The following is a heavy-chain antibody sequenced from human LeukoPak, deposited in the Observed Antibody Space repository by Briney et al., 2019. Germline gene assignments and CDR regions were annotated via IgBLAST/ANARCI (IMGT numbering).Heavy chain of an antibody. D-gene: IGHD3-22*01. J-gene: IGHJ5*02. CDR3: ARGTMMVGP. Sequence: PSETLSLTCTVSGGSISSYYWSWIRQPPGKGLEWIGYIYYSGSTNYNPSLKSRVTISVDTSKNQFSLKVRSVTAADTAVYYCARGTMMVGPWGQGTLVTVPS. V-gene: IGHV4-59*01. CDR1: GGSISSYY. CDR2: IYYSGST.